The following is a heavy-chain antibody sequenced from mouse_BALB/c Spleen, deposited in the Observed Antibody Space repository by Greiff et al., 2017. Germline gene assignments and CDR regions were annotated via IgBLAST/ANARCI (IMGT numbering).Heavy chain of an antibody. Sequence: EVKLMESGGGLVKPGGSLKLSCAASGFAFSSYDMSWVRQTPEKRLEWVAYISSGGGSTYYPDTVKGRFTISRDNAKNTLYLQMSSLKSEDTAMYYCARRDQFAYWGQGTLVTVSA. CDR1: GFAFSSYD. CDR3: ARRDQFAY. J-gene: IGHJ3*01. CDR2: ISSGGGST. V-gene: IGHV5-12-1*01. D-gene: IGHD3-3*01.